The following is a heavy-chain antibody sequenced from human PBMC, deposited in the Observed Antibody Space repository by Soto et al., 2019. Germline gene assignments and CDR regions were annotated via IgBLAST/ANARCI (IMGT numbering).Heavy chain of an antibody. CDR2: VNSDDRDT. Sequence: EVPLVESGGDLVRPGGSLRLSCAASGFTFSQFYMHWVRQAPGRGLVWISRVNSDDRDTIYVDSVRGRFSVSRDNAKHTMFLQMNRLSVDDTAVYYWARGSFDQAFDVWGQGTVVSVSP. CDR3: ARGSFDQAFDV. V-gene: IGHV3-74*01. J-gene: IGHJ3*01. D-gene: IGHD3-16*01. CDR1: GFTFSQFY.